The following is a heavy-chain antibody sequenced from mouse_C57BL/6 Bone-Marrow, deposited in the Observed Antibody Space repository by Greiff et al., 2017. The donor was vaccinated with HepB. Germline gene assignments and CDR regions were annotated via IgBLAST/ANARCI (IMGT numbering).Heavy chain of an antibody. J-gene: IGHJ2*01. D-gene: IGHD2-4*01. V-gene: IGHV1-50*01. Sequence: QVQLQQPGAELVKPGASVKLSCKASGYTFTSYWMQWVKQRPGQGLEWIGEIDPSDSYTNYNHKFKGKATLTGDTSSSTAYMQLSSLTSEDSAVYYCARRSITTSYFDYWGQGTTLTVSA. CDR1: GYTFTSYW. CDR3: ARRSITTSYFDY. CDR2: IDPSDSYT.